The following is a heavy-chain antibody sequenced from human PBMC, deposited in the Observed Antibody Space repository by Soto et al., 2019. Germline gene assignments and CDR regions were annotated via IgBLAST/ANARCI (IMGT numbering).Heavy chain of an antibody. J-gene: IGHJ4*02. CDR3: ARDTRGAFDS. CDR1: GFSFTSAW. D-gene: IGHD3-10*01. V-gene: IGHV3-7*01. CDR2: IRQDGREI. Sequence: GGSLRLSCSPSGFSFTSAWMTWVRQAPGKGLEWVANIRQDGREIYYGESVKGRFTISRDNAKSSLYLQMNSLRAEDTAVYYCARDTRGAFDSWGQGTLVTVSS.